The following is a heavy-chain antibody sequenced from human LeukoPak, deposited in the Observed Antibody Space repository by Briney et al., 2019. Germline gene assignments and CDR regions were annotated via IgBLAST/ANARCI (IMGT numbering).Heavy chain of an antibody. CDR1: GGSFSGYY. J-gene: IGHJ5*02. V-gene: IGHV4-34*01. CDR3: ARAVVVVPAAIGGWFDP. D-gene: IGHD2-2*02. Sequence: KPSETLSLTCAVYGGSFSGYYWSWIRQPPGKRLEWIGEINHSGSTNYNPSLKSRVTISVDTSKNQFSLKLSSVTAADTAVYYCARAVVVVPAAIGGWFDPWGQGTLVTVSS. CDR2: INHSGST.